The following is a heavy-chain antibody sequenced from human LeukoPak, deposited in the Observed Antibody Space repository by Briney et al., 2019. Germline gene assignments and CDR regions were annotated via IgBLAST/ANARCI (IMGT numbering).Heavy chain of an antibody. J-gene: IGHJ4*02. D-gene: IGHD3-9*01. Sequence: WASLRLSCAASGFTFSNYAMSWVRQAPGKGLKWGSAITFSAGNTYYAHSVKGLFPISRDNCTNPVFLQMNSLRAEDTAVYYCAKWGDYDVLTGYYVSDYWGQGTLVTVSS. V-gene: IGHV3-23*01. CDR1: GFTFSNYA. CDR3: AKWGDYDVLTGYYVSDY. CDR2: ITFSAGNT.